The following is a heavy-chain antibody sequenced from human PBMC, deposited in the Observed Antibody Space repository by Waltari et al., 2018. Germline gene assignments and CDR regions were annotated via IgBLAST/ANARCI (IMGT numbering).Heavy chain of an antibody. CDR3: ARIPYGDFYYFDY. D-gene: IGHD4-17*01. CDR1: GGSISSGSYF. J-gene: IGHJ4*02. V-gene: IGHV4-61*02. CDR2: LYTGGST. Sequence: QVQLQESGPGLVKPSQTLSLPCTVSGGSISSGSYFWSWIRQPAGKGLEWIGRLYTGGSTYDDPSPRGRVTFAVDTSKNQFSLRLSSVTAADTAVYYCARIPYGDFYYFDYWGQGTLVTVSS.